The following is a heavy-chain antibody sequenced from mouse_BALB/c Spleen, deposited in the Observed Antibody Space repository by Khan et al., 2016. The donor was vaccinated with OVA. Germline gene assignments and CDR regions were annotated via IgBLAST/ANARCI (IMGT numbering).Heavy chain of an antibody. CDR3: ARRTTEDALDY. V-gene: IGHV1-4*01. CDR1: GYTFTSHT. CDR2: INPRSDYT. D-gene: IGHD2-14*01. J-gene: IGHJ4*01. Sequence: VELVESGAELARPGASVKMSCKASGYTFTSHTMHWVKQRPGQGLEWIGYINPRSDYTQYNQKFNDKATLTADISSSTAYMQLSSLTSEDSAVYYCARRTTEDALDYWGREPQSPSPQ.